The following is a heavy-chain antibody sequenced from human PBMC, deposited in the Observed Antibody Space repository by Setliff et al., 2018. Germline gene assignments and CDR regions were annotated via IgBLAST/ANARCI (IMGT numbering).Heavy chain of an antibody. J-gene: IGHJ6*02. Sequence: ASVKVSCKASGYTFRNYAFAWVRQAPGQGLEWVGWISVYNGDTNYAQKFQGRVTMTRDTSISTAYMELSRLRSDDTAVYYCARGIVTVVVPAAIPYWGYYGMDVWGQGTTVTVSS. CDR2: ISVYNGDT. D-gene: IGHD2-2*01. V-gene: IGHV1-18*01. CDR1: GYTFRNYA. CDR3: ARGIVTVVVPAAIPYWGYYGMDV.